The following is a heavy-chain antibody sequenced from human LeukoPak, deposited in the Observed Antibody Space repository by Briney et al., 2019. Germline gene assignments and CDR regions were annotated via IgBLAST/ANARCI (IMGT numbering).Heavy chain of an antibody. CDR3: ARLEDVVLMMFES. Sequence: SETLSPTCSVSGYSISSGHYCGWIRQPPGMGLEWIGTIYESGNTYYNPSLKSRVTISVDTSKNQLYLKVSSVDTAVYYCARLEDVVLMMFESWGQGTLVTVSS. V-gene: IGHV4-38-2*01. CDR1: GYSISSGHY. D-gene: IGHD2-8*01. CDR2: IYESGNT. J-gene: IGHJ4*02.